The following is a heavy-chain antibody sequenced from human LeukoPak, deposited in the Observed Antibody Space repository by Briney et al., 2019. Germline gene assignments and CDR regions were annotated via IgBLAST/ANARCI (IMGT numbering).Heavy chain of an antibody. V-gene: IGHV4-4*02. D-gene: IGHD5/OR15-5a*01. CDR2: GFHSGST. J-gene: IGHJ4*02. CDR1: SCTIFSSNW. Sequence: SETLSLTCAVSSCTIFSSNWWSWVRQPPGKGLEWIGQGFHSGSTSYSPSLKSRVTISVDKSKNQFSLRLTSGTAADTAVYYCARSPTKRVPEDYWGQGTLVTVSS. CDR3: ARSPTKRVPEDY.